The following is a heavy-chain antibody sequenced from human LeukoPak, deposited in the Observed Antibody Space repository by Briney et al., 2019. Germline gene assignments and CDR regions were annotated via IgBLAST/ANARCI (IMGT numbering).Heavy chain of an antibody. CDR1: GFTFSSYA. CDR3: AKIPVSYSSGWSNFHY. Sequence: TGGSLRLSCAASGFTFSSYAMSWVRQAPGKGLEWVSGIGFSGGSTYYADSVKGRFTISRDNSKNTLYLQMNSLRAEDTAVYYCAKIPVSYSSGWSNFHYWGQGTLVTVSS. D-gene: IGHD6-19*01. V-gene: IGHV3-23*01. J-gene: IGHJ4*02. CDR2: IGFSGGST.